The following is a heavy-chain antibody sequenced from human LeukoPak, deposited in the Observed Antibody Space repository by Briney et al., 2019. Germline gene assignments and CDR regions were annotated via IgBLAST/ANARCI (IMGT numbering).Heavy chain of an antibody. V-gene: IGHV3-23*01. CDR1: GFTFSSYA. D-gene: IGHD6-13*01. CDR2: ISGSGGST. CDR3: AKSSYSSSWYGDYYYYGMDV. J-gene: IGHJ6*02. Sequence: GGSLRLSCAASGFTFSSYAMSWVRQAPGKGLEWVSAISGSGGSTYYADSVKGRFTISRDNSKNTLYLQMNSQRAEDTAVYYCAKSSYSSSWYGDYYYYGMDVWGQGTTVTVSS.